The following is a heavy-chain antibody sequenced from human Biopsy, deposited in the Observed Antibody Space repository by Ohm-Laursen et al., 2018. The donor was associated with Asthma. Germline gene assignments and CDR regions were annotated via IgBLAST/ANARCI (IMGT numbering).Heavy chain of an antibody. D-gene: IGHD5-12*01. CDR2: TTFDGGTQ. CDR3: AEDQVRGSSFGVYRNYGMEV. CDR1: GFSGLTFRDFG. Sequence: SLRLSCTASGFSGLTFRDFGMHWVRQAPGKGLEWVAATTFDGGTQYYTDSVKGRFTISRDNFKNTLFLQLNNVRAEDTGLYFCAEDQVRGSSFGVYRNYGMEVWGQGTTVTVSS. V-gene: IGHV3-30*18. J-gene: IGHJ6*02.